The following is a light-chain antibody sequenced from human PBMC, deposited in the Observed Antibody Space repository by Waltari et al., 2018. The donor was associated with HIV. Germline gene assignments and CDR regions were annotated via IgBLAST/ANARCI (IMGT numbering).Light chain of an antibody. CDR1: SSDVGGYNY. J-gene: IGLJ1*01. CDR3: SSYTSSSTLYV. Sequence: QSALTQPASVSGSPGQSITISCTGTSSDVGGYNYVSWYQQHPVKAPTLMIYEVSKRPSGVSNRFSGSKSGNTASLTISGLQAEDEADYYCSSYTSSSTLYVFGTGTKVTVL. V-gene: IGLV2-14*01. CDR2: EVS.